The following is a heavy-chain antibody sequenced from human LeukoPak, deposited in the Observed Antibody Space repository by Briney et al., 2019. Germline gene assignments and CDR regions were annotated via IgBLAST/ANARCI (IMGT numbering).Heavy chain of an antibody. J-gene: IGHJ4*02. D-gene: IGHD3-22*01. CDR2: ISAYNGNT. CDR3: ARVRHYYDSSGYYSTPKLFDY. Sequence: ASVKVSCKASGYTFTSYGISWVRQAPGQGLEWMGWISAYNGNTNYAQKLQGRVTMTTDTSTSTAYMELRSLRSDDTAVYYCARVRHYYDSSGYYSTPKLFDYWGQGTLVTVSS. V-gene: IGHV1-18*01. CDR1: GYTFTSYG.